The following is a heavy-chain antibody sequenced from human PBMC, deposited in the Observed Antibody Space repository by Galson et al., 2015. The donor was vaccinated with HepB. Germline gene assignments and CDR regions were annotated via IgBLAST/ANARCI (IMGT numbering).Heavy chain of an antibody. Sequence: ETLSLTCAASGGSISSNNWWSWVRQSPGKGLECIGEIYHGGSTSYNPSLKSRVTISVDKSKNQFSLKLSSVTAADTAVYYCARFREGGGWLDYWGQGILVTVSS. J-gene: IGHJ4*02. V-gene: IGHV4-4*02. D-gene: IGHD6-19*01. CDR3: ARFREGGGWLDY. CDR2: IYHGGST. CDR1: GGSISSNNW.